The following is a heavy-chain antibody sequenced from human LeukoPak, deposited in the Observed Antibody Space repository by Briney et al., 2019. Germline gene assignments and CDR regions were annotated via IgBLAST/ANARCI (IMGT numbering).Heavy chain of an antibody. V-gene: IGHV3-74*01. CDR2: INSDGSST. J-gene: IGHJ5*02. D-gene: IGHD2-15*01. CDR1: GFTFSSYW. Sequence: TGGSLRLSRAASGFTFSSYWMHWVRQAPGKGLVWVSRINSDGSSTNYADSVKGRFTISRDNAKNTLYLQMNSLGAEDTAVYYCARVVVVAAAHNWFDPWGQGTLVTVSS. CDR3: ARVVVVAAAHNWFDP.